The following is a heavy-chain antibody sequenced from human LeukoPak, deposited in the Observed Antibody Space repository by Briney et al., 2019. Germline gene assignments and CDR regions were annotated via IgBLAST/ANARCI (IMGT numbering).Heavy chain of an antibody. CDR1: GFTFSSYA. D-gene: IGHD4-11*01. V-gene: IGHV3-30*14. CDR2: ISYDGSNK. J-gene: IGHJ1*01. Sequence: PGRSLRLSCAASGFTFSSYAMHWVRQAPGKGLEWVAVISYDGSNKYYADSVKGRFTISRDNSKNTLYLQMNSLRAEDTAVYYCARDSDYAEYFQHWGQGTLVTVSS. CDR3: ARDSDYAEYFQH.